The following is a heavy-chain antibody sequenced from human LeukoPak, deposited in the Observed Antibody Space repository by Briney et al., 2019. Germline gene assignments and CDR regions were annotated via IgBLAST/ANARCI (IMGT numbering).Heavy chain of an antibody. CDR2: IYYSGSI. Sequence: SDTLSLTCAVSGYSISSSNWWGWIRQPPGKGLEWIGYIYYSGSIYYNPSLKSRVTISIDTSKNQFSLKLSSVTAADTAVYYCARQNGLYYDSSGDGFDIWGQGTRVTVSA. D-gene: IGHD3-22*01. V-gene: IGHV4-28*05. J-gene: IGHJ3*02. CDR1: GYSISSSNW. CDR3: ARQNGLYYDSSGDGFDI.